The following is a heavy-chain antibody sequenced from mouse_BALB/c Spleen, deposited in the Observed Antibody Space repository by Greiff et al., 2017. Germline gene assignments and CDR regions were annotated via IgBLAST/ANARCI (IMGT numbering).Heavy chain of an antibody. CDR2: ISYSGST. CDR1: GYSITSDYA. V-gene: IGHV3-2*02. Sequence: DVQLQESGPGLVKPSQSLSLTCTVTGYSITSDYAWNWIRQFPGNKLEWMGYISYSGSTSYNPSLKSRISITRDTSKNQFFLQLNSVTTEDTATYYCARYYYGYSYAMDYWGQGTSVTVSS. J-gene: IGHJ4*01. CDR3: ARYYYGYSYAMDY. D-gene: IGHD1-2*01.